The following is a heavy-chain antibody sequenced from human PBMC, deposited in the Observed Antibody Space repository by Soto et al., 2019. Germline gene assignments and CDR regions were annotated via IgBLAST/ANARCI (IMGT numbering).Heavy chain of an antibody. V-gene: IGHV3-23*01. J-gene: IGHJ4*02. CDR1: GFTFSSYA. D-gene: IGHD2-21*02. Sequence: EVQLLESGGGLVQPGGSLRLSCAASGFTFSSYAMSWVRQAPGKGLEWVSAISGSGGSTYYADSVKGRFTISRDNSKITRYLQMNSLRAEDTAVYYCASYCGGDCDSGGFDYWGQGTLVTVSS. CDR3: ASYCGGDCDSGGFDY. CDR2: ISGSGGST.